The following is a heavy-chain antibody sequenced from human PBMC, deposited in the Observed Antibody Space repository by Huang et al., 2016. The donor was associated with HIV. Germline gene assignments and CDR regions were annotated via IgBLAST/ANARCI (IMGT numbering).Heavy chain of an antibody. V-gene: IGHV4-59*13. CDR3: ARWMNSYGFKYYYYMDG. CDR2: VYGAGRT. CDR1: GGSISSYN. J-gene: IGHJ6*03. Sequence: VQLQESGPGVVKPSETLSLTCSVSGGSISSYNWNWIRQPPEKGLEWIGSVYGAGRTNSNSSLKRRITRSVDTSKNEFSLKVRSATAADTAVYFCARWMNSYGFKYYYYMDGWGKGTTVIVSS. D-gene: IGHD3-10*01.